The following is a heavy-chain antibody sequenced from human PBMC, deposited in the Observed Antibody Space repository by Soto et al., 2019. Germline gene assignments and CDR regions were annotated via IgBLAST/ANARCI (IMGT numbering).Heavy chain of an antibody. CDR2: IDGPTTNN. J-gene: IGHJ4*02. V-gene: IGHV3-23*05. Sequence: GGSLRLSCAASGFTFAHYAMMWARQAPGRGLEWVSTIDGPTTNNHYIDSVKGRFFISRDNAINTVYLQMNGLRAEDTAVYYCVTWLSAHFDYWGRGTLVTVSS. CDR3: VTWLSAHFDY. D-gene: IGHD6-19*01. CDR1: GFTFAHYA.